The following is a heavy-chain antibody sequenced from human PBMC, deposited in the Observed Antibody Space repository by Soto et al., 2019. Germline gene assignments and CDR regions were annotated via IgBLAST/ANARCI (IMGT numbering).Heavy chain of an antibody. Sequence: PGGSLRLSCTASGFTFGDYAMSWVRQAPGKGLEWVGFIRSKAYGGTTEYAASVKGRFTISRDDSKSIAYLQMNSLKTEDTAVYYCTRLGEWSLEDYFDYWGQGTLVTV. CDR2: IRSKAYGGTT. CDR3: TRLGEWSLEDYFDY. CDR1: GFTFGDYA. J-gene: IGHJ4*02. D-gene: IGHD3-16*01. V-gene: IGHV3-49*04.